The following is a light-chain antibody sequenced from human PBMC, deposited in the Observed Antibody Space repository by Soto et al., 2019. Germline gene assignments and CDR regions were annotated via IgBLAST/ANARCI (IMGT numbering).Light chain of an antibody. J-gene: IGKJ4*01. CDR3: QQNNKWPPVT. Sequence: EVVMTQSPATVSVSPGEGVTLSCRASQTISNDFAWYQQKPGQAPRLLIYGASTRATGVPARFSGGGSGTEFTRTISSLQSEDFAFYYCQQNNKWPPVTFGGGTKVEIK. CDR1: QTISND. CDR2: GAS. V-gene: IGKV3-15*01.